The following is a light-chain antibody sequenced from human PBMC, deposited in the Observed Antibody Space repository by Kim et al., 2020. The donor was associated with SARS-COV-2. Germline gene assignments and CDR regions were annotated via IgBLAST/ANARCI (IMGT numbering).Light chain of an antibody. V-gene: IGLV2-14*01. CDR3: ISYTNRNSVV. Sequence: QSVLTQPASVSGSPGQSITISCTGSTSDIGGYKYISWYQQHSGKAPKLMIYDVNNRPSGVPNRFSGSQSGYTASLTISGLHAEDEADYYCISYTNRNSVVFGGGTQLTVL. CDR1: TSDIGGYKY. J-gene: IGLJ2*01. CDR2: DVN.